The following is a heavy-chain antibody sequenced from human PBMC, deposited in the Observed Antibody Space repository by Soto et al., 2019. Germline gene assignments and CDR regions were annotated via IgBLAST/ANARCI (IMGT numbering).Heavy chain of an antibody. Sequence: GASVKVSCKASGYTFTSYGISWVRQAPGQGLEWMGWISAYNGNTNYAQKLQGRVTMTTDTSTSTAYMELRSLRSDDTAVYYCAGGVLIAAAGTPYYYYYGMDVWGQGTTVTVSS. V-gene: IGHV1-18*01. CDR1: GYTFTSYG. CDR2: ISAYNGNT. CDR3: AGGVLIAAAGTPYYYYYGMDV. D-gene: IGHD6-13*01. J-gene: IGHJ6*02.